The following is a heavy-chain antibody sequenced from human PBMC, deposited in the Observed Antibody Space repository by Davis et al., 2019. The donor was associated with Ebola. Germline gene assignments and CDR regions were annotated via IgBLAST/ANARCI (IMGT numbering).Heavy chain of an antibody. D-gene: IGHD3-3*01. Sequence: GGSLRLSCAASGFTFSSYAMHWVRQAPGKGLEWVAVISYDGSNKYYADSVKGRFTISRDNSKNTLYLQMNSLRAEDTAVYYCAKSGLSFGVVKYQYGMDVWGKGTTVTVSS. J-gene: IGHJ6*04. CDR1: GFTFSSYA. CDR2: ISYDGSNK. CDR3: AKSGLSFGVVKYQYGMDV. V-gene: IGHV3-30*04.